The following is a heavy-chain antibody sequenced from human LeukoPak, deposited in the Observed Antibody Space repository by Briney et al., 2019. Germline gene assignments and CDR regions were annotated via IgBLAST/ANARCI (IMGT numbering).Heavy chain of an antibody. D-gene: IGHD1-1*01. V-gene: IGHV4-59*12. J-gene: IGHJ4*02. CDR2: IYYSGST. Sequence: PSETLSLTCTVSGGSISSYYWSWIRQPPGKGLEWIGNIYYSGSTNYNPSLKSRVTISVDTSKNQFSLKLSSVTAADTAVYYCARRGFRYAKTGFDYWGQGTLVTVSS. CDR1: GGSISSYY. CDR3: ARRGFRYAKTGFDY.